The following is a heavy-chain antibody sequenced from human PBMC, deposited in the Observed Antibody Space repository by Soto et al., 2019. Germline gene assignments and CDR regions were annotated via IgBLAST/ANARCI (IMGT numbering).Heavy chain of an antibody. CDR3: AKEGGYYPIAGFDP. D-gene: IGHD2-8*01. V-gene: IGHV3-23*01. Sequence: PGGSLRLSCAAPGFTFSSYAMSWVCQAPGKGLEWVSAISGSGGSTYYADSVKGRFTISRDNSKNTLYLQMNSLRAEDTAVYYCAKEGGYYPIAGFDPWGQGTLVTVSS. CDR2: ISGSGGST. J-gene: IGHJ5*02. CDR1: GFTFSSYA.